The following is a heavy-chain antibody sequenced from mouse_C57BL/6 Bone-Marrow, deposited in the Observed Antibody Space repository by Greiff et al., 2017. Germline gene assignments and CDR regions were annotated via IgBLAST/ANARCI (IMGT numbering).Heavy chain of an antibody. CDR3: ARSGSNYGGYWYFDV. CDR1: GYTFTDYY. CDR2: IYPGSGNT. J-gene: IGHJ1*03. Sequence: VQLQQSGAELVRPGASVKLSCKASGYTFTDYYINWVKQRPGQGLEWIARIYPGSGNTYYNEKFKGKATLTAEKSSSTAYMQLSSLTSEDSAVYFCARSGSNYGGYWYFDVWGTGTTVTVSS. V-gene: IGHV1-76*01. D-gene: IGHD2-5*01.